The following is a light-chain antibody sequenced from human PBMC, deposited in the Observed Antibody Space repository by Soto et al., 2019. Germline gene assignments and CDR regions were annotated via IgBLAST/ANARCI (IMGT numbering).Light chain of an antibody. V-gene: IGKV1-5*01. J-gene: IGKJ1*01. CDR2: DAS. Sequence: DVQITQSPSTLSASVGDRVTITCRASQNIDNWLAWYQQKPRKAPKLLIYDASSLESGVPSRFSGSGSGTEFTLTISSLQPDDFATYYCQQYNSYWTFGQGTKVDIK. CDR3: QQYNSYWT. CDR1: QNIDNW.